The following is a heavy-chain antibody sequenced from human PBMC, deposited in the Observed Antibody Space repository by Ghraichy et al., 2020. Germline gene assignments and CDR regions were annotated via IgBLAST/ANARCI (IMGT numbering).Heavy chain of an antibody. D-gene: IGHD2-15*01. Sequence: GGSLRLSCAASGFTFSNAWMSWVRQAPGKGLEWVGRIKSKTDGGTTDYAAPVKGRFTISRDDSKDTLYLQMNSLSTEDTAVYYCTTDYCSGGTCYSGYYFMDVWGKGTTVTVSS. CDR1: GFTFSNAW. CDR2: IKSKTDGGTT. J-gene: IGHJ6*03. V-gene: IGHV3-15*01. CDR3: TTDYCSGGTCYSGYYFMDV.